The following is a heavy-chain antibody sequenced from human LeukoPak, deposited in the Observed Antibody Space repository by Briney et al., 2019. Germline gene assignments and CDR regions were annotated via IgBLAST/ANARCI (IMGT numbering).Heavy chain of an antibody. Sequence: SETLSLTCIVTGGSISSSTYYWGWIRQPPGKGLEWVGSIYYSGTIYYNPSLKSRATISIDTSKNHFSLKLTSVTAADTAVYYCTRDLNLGGQGTLVTVSS. V-gene: IGHV4-39*07. CDR2: IYYSGTI. J-gene: IGHJ4*02. CDR1: GGSISSSTYY. CDR3: TRDLNL.